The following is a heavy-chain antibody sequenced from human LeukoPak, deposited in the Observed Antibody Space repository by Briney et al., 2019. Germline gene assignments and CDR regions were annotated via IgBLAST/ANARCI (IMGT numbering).Heavy chain of an antibody. CDR2: ISYDGSNK. J-gene: IGHJ4*02. Sequence: TGGSLRLSCAASGFTFSSYGMHWVSQAPGKGLEWVAVISYDGSNKYYADSVKGRFTISRDNSKNTLYLQMNSLRAEDTAVYYCAKDRTDFQQLVLAPYFDYWDQGALVTVSS. CDR1: GFTFSSYG. D-gene: IGHD6-13*01. CDR3: AKDRTDFQQLVLAPYFDY. V-gene: IGHV3-30*18.